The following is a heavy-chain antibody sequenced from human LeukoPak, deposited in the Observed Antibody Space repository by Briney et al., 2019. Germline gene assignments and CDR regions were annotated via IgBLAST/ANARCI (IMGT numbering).Heavy chain of an antibody. Sequence: SETLSITCNVSGGSISNSTDYWGWIRQPPGKGLEWIGEINHSGSTNYNPSLKSRVTISVDTSKNQFSLKLSSVTAADTAVYYCARAYYYGSGSYYRDYWGQGTLVTVSS. D-gene: IGHD3-10*01. CDR2: INHSGST. V-gene: IGHV4-39*07. CDR3: ARAYYYGSGSYYRDY. CDR1: GGSISNSTDY. J-gene: IGHJ4*02.